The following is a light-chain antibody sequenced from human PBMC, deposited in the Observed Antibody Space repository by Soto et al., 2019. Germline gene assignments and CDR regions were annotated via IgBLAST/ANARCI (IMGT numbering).Light chain of an antibody. J-gene: IGKJ1*01. Sequence: ETALTQSPATLSLSPGERATLSCRASQSVSASYLAWFQQKPGQAPRLLIYGASSRATGIPDRFSGSGSGTDFTLTISRLEPEDFAVYYCQQYGSSPWTFGQGTKVEIK. V-gene: IGKV3-20*01. CDR2: GAS. CDR1: QSVSASY. CDR3: QQYGSSPWT.